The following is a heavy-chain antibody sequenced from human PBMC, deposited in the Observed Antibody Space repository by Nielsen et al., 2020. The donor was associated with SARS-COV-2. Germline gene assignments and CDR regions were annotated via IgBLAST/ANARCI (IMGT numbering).Heavy chain of an antibody. V-gene: IGHV3-30*03. CDR2: ISYDGSNK. CDR3: ARSDPYYDYVWGSYRPQDY. CDR1: GFTFSSYG. D-gene: IGHD3-16*02. J-gene: IGHJ4*02. Sequence: GGSLRLSCAASGFTFSSYGMHWVRQAPGKGLKWEAVISYDGSNKYYADSVKGRFTISRDNSKNTLYLQMNSLRAEDTAVYYCARSDPYYDYVWGSYRPQDYWGQGTLVTVSS.